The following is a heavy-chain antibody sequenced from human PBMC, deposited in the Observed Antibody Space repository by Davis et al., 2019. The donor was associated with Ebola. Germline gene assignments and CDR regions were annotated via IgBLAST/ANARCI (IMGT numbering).Heavy chain of an antibody. D-gene: IGHD6-13*01. CDR3: ARGGIADLYWYFDL. J-gene: IGHJ2*01. CDR2: IGTAGDP. CDR1: GFTFSSYD. V-gene: IGHV3-13*05. Sequence: GESLKISCAASGFTFSSYDMHWVRQATGKGLEWVSAIGTAGDPYYPGSVKGRFTISRENAKNSLYLQMNSLRAGDTAVYYCARGGIADLYWYFDLWGRGTLVTVSS.